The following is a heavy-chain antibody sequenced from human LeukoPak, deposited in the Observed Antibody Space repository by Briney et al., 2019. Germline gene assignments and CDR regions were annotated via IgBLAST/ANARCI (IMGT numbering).Heavy chain of an antibody. CDR3: ARPGIRASFDY. J-gene: IGHJ4*02. V-gene: IGHV1-46*01. Sequence: GASVKVSCKASGYTFTSYAMNWVRQAPGQGLEWMGIINPSGGSTSYAQKFQGRVTVTRDTSTSTVYMELSSLRSEDTAVYYCARPGIRASFDYWGQGTLVTVSS. D-gene: IGHD3-3*02. CDR1: GYTFTSYA. CDR2: INPSGGST.